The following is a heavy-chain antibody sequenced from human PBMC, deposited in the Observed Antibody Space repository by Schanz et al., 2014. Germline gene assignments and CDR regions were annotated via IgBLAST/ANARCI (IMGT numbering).Heavy chain of an antibody. J-gene: IGHJ4*02. CDR2: IWNNGVTK. Sequence: QAQLMESGGGVVQPGTSLILSCSVSGFSLNTYGIHWFRQPAGKGLEWVAVIWNNGVTKYYADSVRGRFTISRDRFQITLYLRMSSLRDEDAAVYYCARPRFDYGEVDYWGQGTLVTVSS. CDR1: GFSLNTYG. V-gene: IGHV3-33*01. CDR3: ARPRFDYGEVDY. D-gene: IGHD4-17*01.